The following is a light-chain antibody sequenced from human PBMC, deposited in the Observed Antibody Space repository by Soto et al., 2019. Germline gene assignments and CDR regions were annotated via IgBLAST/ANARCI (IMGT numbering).Light chain of an antibody. Sequence: QSVLTQPPSASGSPGQSVTISCTGTSSDVGGYNYVSWYQQHPGKAPKLMIYEVSKRPSGVPDRFSGSKSGNTASLTVSGLQAEDEADYYCSSYPGSNRVVFGGGTKLTVL. CDR2: EVS. CDR3: SSYPGSNRVV. J-gene: IGLJ2*01. CDR1: SSDVGGYNY. V-gene: IGLV2-8*01.